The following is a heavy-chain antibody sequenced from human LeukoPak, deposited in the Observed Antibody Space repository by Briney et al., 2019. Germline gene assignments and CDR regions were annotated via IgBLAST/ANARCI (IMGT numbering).Heavy chain of an antibody. CDR1: GGTFSSYA. CDR3: APHSIVGANEVFYNWFDP. D-gene: IGHD1-26*01. J-gene: IGHJ5*02. Sequence: ASVKVSCKASGGTFSSYAISWVRQAPGQGLEWMGRIIPILGIANYAQKFQGRVTITADKSTSTAYMELSSLRSEDTAVYYCAPHSIVGANEVFYNWFDPWGQGTLVTVSS. V-gene: IGHV1-69*04. CDR2: IIPILGIA.